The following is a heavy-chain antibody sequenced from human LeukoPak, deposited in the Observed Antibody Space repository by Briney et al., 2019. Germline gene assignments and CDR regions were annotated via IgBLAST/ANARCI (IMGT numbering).Heavy chain of an antibody. Sequence: GASVKVSCKASGYTFTGYYMHWVRQAPGQGLEWMGRINPNSGGTNYAQKFQGRVTMTRDTSISTACMELSRLRSDDTAVYYCARVGFDYYDSSGFWGQGTLVTVSS. CDR3: ARVGFDYYDSSGF. CDR1: GYTFTGYY. CDR2: INPNSGGT. D-gene: IGHD3-22*01. J-gene: IGHJ4*02. V-gene: IGHV1-2*06.